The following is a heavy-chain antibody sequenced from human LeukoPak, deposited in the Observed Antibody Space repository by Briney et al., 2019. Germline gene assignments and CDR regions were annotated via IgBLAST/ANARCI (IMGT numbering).Heavy chain of an antibody. Sequence: SETLSLTCAVYGWSFSGYYWSWIRQPPGQGLEWIGEINHSGRTNYNPSLKSRVTTSVDTSNNPFSLTLRSATAADTAVYYCARRYGDCRGGSCPYFEYWGQGILVTVSS. CDR2: INHSGRT. D-gene: IGHD2-15*01. V-gene: IGHV4-34*01. J-gene: IGHJ4*02. CDR1: GWSFSGYY. CDR3: ARRYGDCRGGSCPYFEY.